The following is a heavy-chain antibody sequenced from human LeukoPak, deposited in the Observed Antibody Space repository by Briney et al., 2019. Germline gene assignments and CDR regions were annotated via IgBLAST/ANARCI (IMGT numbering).Heavy chain of an antibody. CDR3: SRAQNSAWHNFEY. CDR2: ISSEGNNQ. Sequence: PGTSLRLSCAASGFIFSDYPMHWVRQAPGKGLEWVAVISSEGNNQYYAASAKGRFTIFRDTSKNTLYLQMSSLRAEDRAVYYCSRAQNSAWHNFEYWGQGTLVTVSS. J-gene: IGHJ4*02. V-gene: IGHV3-30-3*01. D-gene: IGHD6-19*01. CDR1: GFIFSDYP.